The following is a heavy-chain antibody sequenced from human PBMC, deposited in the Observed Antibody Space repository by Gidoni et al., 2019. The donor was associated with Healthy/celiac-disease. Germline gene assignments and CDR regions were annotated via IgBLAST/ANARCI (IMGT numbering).Heavy chain of an antibody. J-gene: IGHJ6*02. D-gene: IGHD2-15*01. Sequence: QVQLQESGPGLVKPSGPLSLTCAVSGGAISSSNWWSWGRQPPGKGLEWIGEIYHSGSTNYNPSLKIRVTISVDKSKNQFSLKLSSVTAADTAVYYCARVRGIVVVVAPSYYGMDVWGQGTTVTVSS. CDR1: GGAISSSNW. V-gene: IGHV4-4*02. CDR3: ARVRGIVVVVAPSYYGMDV. CDR2: IYHSGST.